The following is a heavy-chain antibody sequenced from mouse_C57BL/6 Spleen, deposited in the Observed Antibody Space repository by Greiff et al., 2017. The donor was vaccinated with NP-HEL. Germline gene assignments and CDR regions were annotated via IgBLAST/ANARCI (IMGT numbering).Heavy chain of an antibody. D-gene: IGHD2-4*01. Sequence: QVQLQQSGAELVKPGASVKLSCKASGYTFTSYWMQWVKQRPGQGLEWIGEIDPSDSYTNYNQKFKGKATLTVDTSSSTAYMQLSSLTSEDSAVYYCARLRGLPAWFAYWGQGTLVTVSA. CDR3: ARLRGLPAWFAY. CDR1: GYTFTSYW. CDR2: IDPSDSYT. J-gene: IGHJ3*01. V-gene: IGHV1-50*01.